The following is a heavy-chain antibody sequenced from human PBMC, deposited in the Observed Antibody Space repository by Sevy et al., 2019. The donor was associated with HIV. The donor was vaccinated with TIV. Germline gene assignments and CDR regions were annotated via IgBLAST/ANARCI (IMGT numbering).Heavy chain of an antibody. CDR1: GDSVSSSSAA. V-gene: IGHV6-1*01. Sequence: SETLSLTCAISGDSVSSSSAAWNWFRQSPSRGLEWLGRTYYRSKRYSDYEVSVKGRVTINPETSKNQFSLHLESVTPEDTAVYFCARGDELNSYYYGMDVWGQGTTVTVSS. CDR2: TYYRSKRYS. CDR3: ARGDELNSYYYGMDV. D-gene: IGHD1-7*01. J-gene: IGHJ6*02.